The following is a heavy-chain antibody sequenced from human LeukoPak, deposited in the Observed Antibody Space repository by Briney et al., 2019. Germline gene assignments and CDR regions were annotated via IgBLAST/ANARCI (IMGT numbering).Heavy chain of an antibody. CDR1: GFTFSNYA. D-gene: IGHD6-19*01. CDR2: INGGSGNS. J-gene: IGHJ4*02. CDR3: AKADSSGIDY. Sequence: PGGSLRLSCAASGFTFSNYAMTWVRQAPGKGLEWASVINGGSGNSYYADSVEGRFTVSRDNSKNTLYLQMNSLRDEDTAVYYCAKADSSGIDYWGQGTLVTVSS. V-gene: IGHV3-23*01.